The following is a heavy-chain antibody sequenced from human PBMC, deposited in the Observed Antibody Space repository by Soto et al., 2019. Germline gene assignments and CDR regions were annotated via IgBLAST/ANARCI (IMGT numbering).Heavy chain of an antibody. V-gene: IGHV4-59*08. D-gene: IGHD3-3*01. J-gene: IGHJ6*03. CDR1: GGSISSYY. CDR3: ARQGYDFGSGNHRVYSYYNRDV. Sequence: SETLSLTCTVSGGSISSYYWSWIRQPPGKGLEWIGYIYYSGSTNYNPSLKSRVTISVDTSKNQFSLKLSSVTAADTAVYYCARQGYDFGSGNHRVYSYYNRDVGGKGPRVPASS. CDR2: IYYSGST.